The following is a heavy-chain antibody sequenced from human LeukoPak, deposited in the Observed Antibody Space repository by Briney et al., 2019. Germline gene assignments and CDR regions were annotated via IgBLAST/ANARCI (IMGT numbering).Heavy chain of an antibody. CDR1: GFTFSSYW. J-gene: IGHJ6*03. CDR2: INSDGSST. Sequence: GGSLRLSCAASGFTFSSYWMHWVRQAPGKGLVWASRINSDGSSTSYADPVKGRFTISRDNAKNTLYLQMNSLRAEDTAVYYCARDRAGAARAYMDVWGKGTTVTVSS. D-gene: IGHD6-6*01. CDR3: ARDRAGAARAYMDV. V-gene: IGHV3-74*01.